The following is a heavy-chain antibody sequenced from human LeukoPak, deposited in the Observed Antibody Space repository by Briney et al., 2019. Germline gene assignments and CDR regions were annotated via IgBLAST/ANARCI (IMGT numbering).Heavy chain of an antibody. Sequence: GGSLRLSCAASGFTFSSYSMNWVRQAPGKGLEWVSSISSSSSYIYYADSVTGRFTISRDNAKNSLYLQMNSLRAEDTAVYYCARDRLLWFGEANYYYGMDVWGQGTTVTVSS. V-gene: IGHV3-21*01. CDR2: ISSSSSYI. J-gene: IGHJ6*02. CDR1: GFTFSSYS. D-gene: IGHD3-10*01. CDR3: ARDRLLWFGEANYYYGMDV.